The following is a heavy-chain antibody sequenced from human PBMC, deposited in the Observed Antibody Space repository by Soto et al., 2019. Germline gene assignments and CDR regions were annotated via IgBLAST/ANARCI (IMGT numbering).Heavy chain of an antibody. D-gene: IGHD6-13*01. CDR1: GYSFTSYW. Sequence: PGETLKISCKGSGYSFTSYWIGWVRQMPGKGLEWMGIIYPGDSDTRYSPSFQGQVTISADKSISTAYLQWSSLKASDTAIYYCARTAAAGKYYYGVDVWGQGTTVTVSS. CDR2: IYPGDSDT. J-gene: IGHJ6*02. V-gene: IGHV5-51*01. CDR3: ARTAAAGKYYYGVDV.